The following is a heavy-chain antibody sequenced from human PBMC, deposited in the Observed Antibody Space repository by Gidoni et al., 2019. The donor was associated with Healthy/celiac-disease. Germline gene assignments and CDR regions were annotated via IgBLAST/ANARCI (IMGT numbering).Heavy chain of an antibody. CDR3: ARGGYCSSTSCPRYGMDV. CDR1: GFTLSSYS. J-gene: IGHJ6*02. D-gene: IGHD2-2*01. CDR2: ISSSSSYM. Sequence: EVQLVESGGGLVKPGGSLRLSCAASGFTLSSYSMNWVRRAPGKGLAWVSSISSSSSYMYYADSVKGRFTISRDNAKNSLYLQMNSLRAEDTAVYYCARGGYCSSTSCPRYGMDVWGQGTTVTVSS. V-gene: IGHV3-21*01.